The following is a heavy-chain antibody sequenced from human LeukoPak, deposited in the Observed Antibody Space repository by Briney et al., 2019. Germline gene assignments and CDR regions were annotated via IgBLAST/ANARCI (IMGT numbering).Heavy chain of an antibody. CDR2: ISGSGGST. Sequence: GGTLRFSCAASGFPFSSYGMSWVRQAPGKGLEWVSAISGSGGSTYYADSVKGRFTISRDNSKNTLYLQMNSLRAEDTAVYYCAAISSYYYMDVWGKGTTVTISS. J-gene: IGHJ6*03. D-gene: IGHD2-21*01. CDR3: AAISSYYYMDV. V-gene: IGHV3-23*01. CDR1: GFPFSSYG.